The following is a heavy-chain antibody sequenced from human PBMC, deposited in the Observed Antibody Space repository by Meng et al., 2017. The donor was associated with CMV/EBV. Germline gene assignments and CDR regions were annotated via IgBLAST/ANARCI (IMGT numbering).Heavy chain of an antibody. CDR3: WNNWFDP. D-gene: IGHD1-1*01. V-gene: IGHV3-30*02. CDR1: GFTFSSYG. Sequence: GGSLRLSCAASGFTFSSYGMHWVRQAPGKGLEWVAFIRYDGSNKYYADSVKGRFTISRDNAKNSLYLQMNSLRAEDTAVYYCWNNWFDPWGQGTLVTVSS. J-gene: IGHJ5*02. CDR2: IRYDGSNK.